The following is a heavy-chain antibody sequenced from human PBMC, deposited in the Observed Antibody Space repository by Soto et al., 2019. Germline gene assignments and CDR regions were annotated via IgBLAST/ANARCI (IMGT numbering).Heavy chain of an antibody. CDR3: ARDHAGGIYYFDY. CDR2: ISSSSSYI. D-gene: IGHD3-16*01. Sequence: GSLRLSCAASGFTFSSYSMNWVRQAPGKGLEWVSSISSSSSYIYYADSVKGRFTISRDNAKNSLYLQMNSLRAEDTAVYYCARDHAGGIYYFDYWGQGTLVTVSS. V-gene: IGHV3-21*01. CDR1: GFTFSSYS. J-gene: IGHJ4*02.